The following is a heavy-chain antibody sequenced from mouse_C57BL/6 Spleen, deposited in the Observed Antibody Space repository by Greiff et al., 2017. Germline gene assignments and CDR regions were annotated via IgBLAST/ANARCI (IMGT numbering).Heavy chain of an antibody. CDR2: ISDGGSYT. CDR3: ARGDGRGYAMDY. V-gene: IGHV5-4*01. D-gene: IGHD2-3*01. J-gene: IGHJ4*01. CDR1: GFTFSSYA. Sequence: DVQLVESGGGLVKPGGSLKLSCAASGFTFSSYAMSWVRQTPEKRLEWVATISDGGSYTYYPDNVKGRFTISRDNAKNNLYLQMSHLKSEDTAMYYCARGDGRGYAMDYWGQGTSVTVSS.